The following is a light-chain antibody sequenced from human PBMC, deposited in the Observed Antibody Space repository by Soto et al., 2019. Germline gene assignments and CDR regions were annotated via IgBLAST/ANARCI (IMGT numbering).Light chain of an antibody. V-gene: IGKV3-11*01. CDR1: QSVGNY. CDR3: QQLSNWPRT. CDR2: DAS. Sequence: EIVLTQSPATLSLSPGERATLSCRASQSVGNYLVWYQQKPGKAPRLLIYDASKRATGIPARFSGSGSGTDFTLTISSLEPEDFALYYCQQLSNWPRTFGQGTKVEIK. J-gene: IGKJ1*01.